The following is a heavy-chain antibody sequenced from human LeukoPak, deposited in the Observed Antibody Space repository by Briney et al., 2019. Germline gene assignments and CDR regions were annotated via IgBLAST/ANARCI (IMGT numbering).Heavy chain of an antibody. CDR1: GFTFNIYE. Sequence: PGGSLRLSCAASGFTFNIYEMNWVRQAPGKGLXXVSHISSGGTTIYYADSVKGRFIISRDNAKNSLYLQMNSLRAEDTAVYYCARWAGSGYCFDYWGQGTLVTVSS. CDR2: ISSGGTTI. D-gene: IGHD3-22*01. J-gene: IGHJ4*02. CDR3: ARWAGSGYCFDY. V-gene: IGHV3-48*03.